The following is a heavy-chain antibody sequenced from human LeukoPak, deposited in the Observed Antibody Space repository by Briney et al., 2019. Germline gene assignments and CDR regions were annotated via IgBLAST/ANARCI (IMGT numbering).Heavy chain of an antibody. CDR2: ISWNSGSI. Sequence: GGSLRLSCAASGFTFDDYAMHWVRQAPGKGLEWVSGISWNSGSIGYADSVKGRFTISRDNAKNSLYLQMNSLRAEDTALYYCAKDNRVLLWLGELYFDYWGQGTLVTVSS. CDR1: GFTFDDYA. CDR3: AKDNRVLLWLGELYFDY. J-gene: IGHJ4*02. V-gene: IGHV3-9*01. D-gene: IGHD3-10*01.